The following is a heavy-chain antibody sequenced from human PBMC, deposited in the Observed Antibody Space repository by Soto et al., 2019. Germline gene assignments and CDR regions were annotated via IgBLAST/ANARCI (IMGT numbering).Heavy chain of an antibody. Sequence: QVQLQESGPGLVKPSQTLSLTCTVSGGSISSGGYYWSWIRQHPGKGLERIGYIYYSGSTYYNPSLKSRVTISVDTSKNQFSLKLSSVTAADTAVYYCARDGDYGDPRGNDAFDIWGQGTMVTVSS. CDR2: IYYSGST. D-gene: IGHD4-17*01. J-gene: IGHJ3*02. CDR3: ARDGDYGDPRGNDAFDI. CDR1: GGSISSGGYY. V-gene: IGHV4-31*03.